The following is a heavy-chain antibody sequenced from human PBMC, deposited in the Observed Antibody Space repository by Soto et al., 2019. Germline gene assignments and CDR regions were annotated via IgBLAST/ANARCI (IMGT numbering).Heavy chain of an antibody. Sequence: PSETLSLTCTVSGGSVSSGSYYWSWIRQPPGKGLEWIGYIYYSGSTNYNPSLKSRVTISVDTSKNQFSLKLSPVTAADTAVYYCARDRGRGWFDPWGQGTLVTVSS. CDR1: GGSVSSGSYY. V-gene: IGHV4-61*01. J-gene: IGHJ5*02. CDR2: IYYSGST. D-gene: IGHD3-16*01. CDR3: ARDRGRGWFDP.